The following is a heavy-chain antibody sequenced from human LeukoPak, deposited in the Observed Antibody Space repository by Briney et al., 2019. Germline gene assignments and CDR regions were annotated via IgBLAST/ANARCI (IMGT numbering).Heavy chain of an antibody. V-gene: IGHV4-4*02. D-gene: IGHD2-15*01. CDR3: ARECGGGTCP. Sequence: SETLSLTCAVSGGSISSTHWWNWVRQPPGKGLEWIGEIHHSGSTNYNPSLKSRVTISLDKSKSQIFLKMTSVSAADTAVYYCARECGGGTCPWGQGTLVSVSS. J-gene: IGHJ5*02. CDR1: GGSISSTHW. CDR2: IHHSGST.